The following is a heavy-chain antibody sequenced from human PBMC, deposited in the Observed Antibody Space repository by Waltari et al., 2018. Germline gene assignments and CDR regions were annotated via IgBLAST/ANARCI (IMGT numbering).Heavy chain of an antibody. CDR1: GGSISSGSYY. Sequence: QVQLQESGPGLVKPSQTLSLTCTVSGGSISSGSYYWSWIRQPAGKGLEWIGRIYTSGSTNYNPSLKSRVTISVDTSKNQFSLKLSSVTAADTAVYYCARDSSSWPRVYYFDYRGQGTLVTVSS. J-gene: IGHJ4*02. CDR3: ARDSSSWPRVYYFDY. V-gene: IGHV4-61*02. D-gene: IGHD6-13*01. CDR2: IYTSGST.